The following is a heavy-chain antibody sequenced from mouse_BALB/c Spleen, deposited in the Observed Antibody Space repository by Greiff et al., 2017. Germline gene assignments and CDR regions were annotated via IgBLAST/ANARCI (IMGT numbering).Heavy chain of an antibody. CDR3: ARLVYDGYAMDY. V-gene: IGHV3-8*02. Sequence: VQLKQSGPSLVKPSQTLSLSCSVTGDSITSGYWNWIRKFPGNKLEYMGYIRYSGSTYYNPSLKSRISITRDTSKNQYYLQLNSVTTEDTATYYCARLVYDGYAMDYWGQGTSVTVSS. D-gene: IGHD2-12*01. CDR2: IRYSGST. CDR1: GDSITSGY. J-gene: IGHJ4*01.